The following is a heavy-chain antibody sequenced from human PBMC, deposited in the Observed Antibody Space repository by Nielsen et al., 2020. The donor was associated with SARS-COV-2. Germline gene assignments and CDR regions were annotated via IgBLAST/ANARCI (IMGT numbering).Heavy chain of an antibody. V-gene: IGHV4-59*12. Sequence: WIRQPPGKGLEWIGYIYYSGSTNYNPSLKSRVTISVDTSKNQFSLKLSSVTAADTAVYYCARGLARGYSYGAEYNWFDPWGQGTLVTVSS. D-gene: IGHD5-18*01. CDR2: IYYSGST. J-gene: IGHJ5*02. CDR3: ARGLARGYSYGAEYNWFDP.